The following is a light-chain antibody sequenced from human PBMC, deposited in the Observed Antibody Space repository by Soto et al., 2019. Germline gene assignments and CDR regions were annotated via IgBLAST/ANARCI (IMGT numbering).Light chain of an antibody. V-gene: IGKV3-20*01. CDR1: QSVSSSY. CDR3: QQYGSSPR. Sequence: EIVLTQSPGTLSLSPGERVTLSCRASQSVSSSYLAWYQQKPGQAPRLLIYGASSRATGIPDRFSGSGSGTDFTLTISRLEPEDFAVYYCQQYGSSPRFGQGTKVEIK. J-gene: IGKJ1*01. CDR2: GAS.